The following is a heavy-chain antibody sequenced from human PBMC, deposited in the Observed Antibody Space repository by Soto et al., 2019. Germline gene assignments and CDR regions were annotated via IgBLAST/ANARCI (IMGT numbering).Heavy chain of an antibody. V-gene: IGHV4-59*01. J-gene: IGHJ5*02. CDR3: AREYDCSGGSCYSPWFDP. D-gene: IGHD2-15*01. Sequence: ASETLFLTCTVSGGSISSYYWSWVRQPPGKGLVWIGYIYYSGSTNYNPSLKSRVTISVDTSKNQFSLKLSSVTAADTAVYYCAREYDCSGGSCYSPWFDPWGQGTLVTVSS. CDR2: IYYSGST. CDR1: GGSISSYY.